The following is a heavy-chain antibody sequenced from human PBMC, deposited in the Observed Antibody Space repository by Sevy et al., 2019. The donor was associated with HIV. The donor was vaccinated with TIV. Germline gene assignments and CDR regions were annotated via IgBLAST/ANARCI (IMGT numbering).Heavy chain of an antibody. D-gene: IGHD2-21*02. CDR2: INWNAAET. CDR3: AKEKSCGGACYYFDY. J-gene: IGHJ4*02. V-gene: IGHV3-20*04. CDR1: QLRFEDSD. Sequence: GGSLRLSCVASQLRFEDSDMNWVRQVPGKGLQWVSGINWNAAETSYTDSVKGRFTISRDKAKNTLYLQMDRLRGEDTGLYFCAKEKSCGGACYYFDYWGQGALVTVSS.